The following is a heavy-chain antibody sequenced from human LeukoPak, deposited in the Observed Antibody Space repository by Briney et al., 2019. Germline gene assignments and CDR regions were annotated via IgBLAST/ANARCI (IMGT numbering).Heavy chain of an antibody. Sequence: SETLSLTCTVSGGSISSGGYYWSWIRQPPGKGLEWIGYIYHSGSTYYNPSLKSRVTISVDRSKNQFSLKLSSVTAADTAVYYCARLEYSSSSGIRAFDYWGQGTLVTVSS. CDR2: IYHSGST. J-gene: IGHJ4*02. CDR3: ARLEYSSSSGIRAFDY. D-gene: IGHD6-6*01. V-gene: IGHV4-30-2*01. CDR1: GGSISSGGYY.